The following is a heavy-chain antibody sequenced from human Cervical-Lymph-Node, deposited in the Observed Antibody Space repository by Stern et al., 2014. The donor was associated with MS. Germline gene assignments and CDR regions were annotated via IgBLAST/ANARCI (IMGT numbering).Heavy chain of an antibody. CDR3: ARGGDYIWGSPVDH. D-gene: IGHD3-16*01. CDR1: GFSFSNYA. J-gene: IGHJ4*02. Sequence: VQLVESGGGVVQPGTSLRLSCAASGFSFSNYAVHWVRQAPGQGLEWVVVISNDGNNKFYADSVKGRFTISRDNSNNTLYLQMNSLRFEDTAVYYCARGGDYIWGSPVDHWGQGTLVSVSS. CDR2: ISNDGNNK. V-gene: IGHV3-30-3*01.